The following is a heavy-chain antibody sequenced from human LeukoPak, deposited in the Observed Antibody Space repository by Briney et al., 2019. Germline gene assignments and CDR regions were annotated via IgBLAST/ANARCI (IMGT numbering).Heavy chain of an antibody. CDR3: ARFVRWFGELLPFDY. Sequence: PSQTLSLTCAVSGGSISSGGYSWSWIRQPPGKGLEWIGYIYCSGSTYYNPSLKSRVTISVDTSKNQFSLKLSSVTAADTAVYYCARFVRWFGELLPFDYWGQGTLVTVSS. J-gene: IGHJ4*02. CDR2: IYCSGST. CDR1: GGSISSGGYS. V-gene: IGHV4-31*11. D-gene: IGHD3-10*01.